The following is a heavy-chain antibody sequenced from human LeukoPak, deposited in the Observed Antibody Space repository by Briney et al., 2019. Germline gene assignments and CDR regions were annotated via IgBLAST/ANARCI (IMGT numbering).Heavy chain of an antibody. CDR1: GYTFTNYG. Sequence: ASVKVSCKASGYTFTNYGISWVRQAPGQGLEWMGWISAYNGNTNYAQKLQGRVTMTTDTSTSTAYMELRSLRSDDTAVYYCARDEDGSSWELHTPTAWWGQGTLVTVSS. CDR2: ISAYNGNT. V-gene: IGHV1-18*01. CDR3: ARDEDGSSWELHTPTAW. D-gene: IGHD1-26*01. J-gene: IGHJ4*02.